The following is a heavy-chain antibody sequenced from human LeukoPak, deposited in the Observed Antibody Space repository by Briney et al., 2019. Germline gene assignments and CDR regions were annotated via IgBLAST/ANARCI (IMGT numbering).Heavy chain of an antibody. Sequence: PGGSLRLSCVASGFTFSSYGMHWVRQAPGKGLEWVALIKPDGSNKYYADSVKGRFTISRDNSKSTLHLQMNSLRAEDTAVYYCARSRAFDYWGQGTLVTVSS. V-gene: IGHV3-30*02. D-gene: IGHD2/OR15-2a*01. CDR3: ARSRAFDY. J-gene: IGHJ4*02. CDR2: IKPDGSNK. CDR1: GFTFSSYG.